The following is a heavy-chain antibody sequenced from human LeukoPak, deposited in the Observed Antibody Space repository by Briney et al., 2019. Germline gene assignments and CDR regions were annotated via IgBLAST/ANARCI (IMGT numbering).Heavy chain of an antibody. CDR3: ARGVGSSTACMWFDP. V-gene: IGHV4-31*03. CDR1: GGSISSGGYY. D-gene: IGHD3-10*01. CDR2: IYYSGST. J-gene: IGHJ5*02. Sequence: SETLSLTCTVSGGSISSGGYYWSWIRQRPGKGLEWIGYIYYSGSTYYNPPLKSRVTISVDTSKNQFSLKLSSVTAADTAVYYCARGVGSSTACMWFDPWGQGTLVTVSS.